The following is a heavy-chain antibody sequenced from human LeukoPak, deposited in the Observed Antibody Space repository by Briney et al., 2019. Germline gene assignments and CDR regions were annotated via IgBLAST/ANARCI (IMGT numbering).Heavy chain of an antibody. D-gene: IGHD3-16*02. CDR3: ARGGYDYIWGSYRYRNHYFDY. CDR1: GGSFSGYY. V-gene: IGHV4-34*01. Sequence: SETLSLTCAVYGGSFSGYYWSWIRQPPGKGLEWIGEINHSGSTSYNPSLKSRVTISVDTSKNQFSLKLSSVTAADTAVYYCARGGYDYIWGSYRYRNHYFDYWGQGTLVTVSS. J-gene: IGHJ4*02. CDR2: INHSGST.